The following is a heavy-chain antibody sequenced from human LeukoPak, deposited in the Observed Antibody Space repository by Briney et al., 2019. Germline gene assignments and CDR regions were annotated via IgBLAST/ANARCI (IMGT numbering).Heavy chain of an antibody. D-gene: IGHD2-21*02. Sequence: ASVTVSCTASGYTFTGYYMHWVRQAPGQGLEWMGWINPNSGGTNYAQKFQGRVTMTRDTSISTAYMGLSRLRSDDTAVYYCANLAYCGGDCYRPWAFDIWGQGTMVTVSS. CDR3: ANLAYCGGDCYRPWAFDI. CDR2: INPNSGGT. CDR1: GYTFTGYY. V-gene: IGHV1-2*02. J-gene: IGHJ3*02.